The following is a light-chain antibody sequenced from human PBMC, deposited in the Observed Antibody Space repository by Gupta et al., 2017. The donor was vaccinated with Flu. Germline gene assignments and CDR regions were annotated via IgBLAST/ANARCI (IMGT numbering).Light chain of an antibody. V-gene: IGLV2-11*01. CDR3: CSYAGSYTYV. CDR1: SSDVGGYNY. CDR2: DVS. J-gene: IGLJ1*01. Sequence: SALTPPRSVSGSPGQSVIISCTGTSSDVGGYNYVSWYQQHPGKAPKLMIYDVSNRPSGVPDRFSGSKSGNTASLTISGLQAEDEADYYCCSYAGSYTYVFGTGTKVTVL.